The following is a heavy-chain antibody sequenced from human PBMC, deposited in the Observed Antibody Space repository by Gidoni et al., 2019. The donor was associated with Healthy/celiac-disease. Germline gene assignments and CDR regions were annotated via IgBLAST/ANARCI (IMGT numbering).Heavy chain of an antibody. J-gene: IGHJ4*02. Sequence: QLPLQESGPGLVKPSETLSLTCTVSGGSISSSSYYWGWIRQPPGKGLEWIGSIYYSGSTYYNPSLKSRVTISVDTSKNQFSLKLSSVTAADTAVYYCASYLYYDSSGFDYWGQGTLVTVSS. CDR1: GGSISSSSYY. V-gene: IGHV4-39*01. D-gene: IGHD3-22*01. CDR2: IYYSGST. CDR3: ASYLYYDSSGFDY.